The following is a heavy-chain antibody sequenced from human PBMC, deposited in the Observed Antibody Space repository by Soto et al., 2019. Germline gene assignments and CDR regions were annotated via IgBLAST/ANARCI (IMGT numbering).Heavy chain of an antibody. D-gene: IGHD3-10*01. CDR2: INGDGSGT. V-gene: IGHV3-74*01. Sequence: EVQLVESGGGLVQPGGSLRLSCAASGFTFSGSWMHWVRQAPGKGLVWVSRINGDGSGTSYADFVKGRFTISRDDAKNTLFLQINRLRAEDKAVYYLARGIFGSGTANDYWGQGTLVTVSS. CDR3: ARGIFGSGTANDY. J-gene: IGHJ4*02. CDR1: GFTFSGSW.